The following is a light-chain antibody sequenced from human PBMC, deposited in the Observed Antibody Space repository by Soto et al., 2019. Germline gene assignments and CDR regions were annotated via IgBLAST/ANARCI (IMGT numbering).Light chain of an antibody. V-gene: IGLV2-23*01. CDR3: CAYAGIGTFNGV. CDR2: AAS. Sequence: QSALTQPASVSGSPGQSITISCTGSTSDIGSYDLVSWYQQHPGKAPKLMIHAASKRPSGVSNRFSGSKSGNTASLTISGLQAEDEADYYCCAYAGIGTFNGVFGGGTKLTVL. CDR1: TSDIGSYDL. J-gene: IGLJ3*02.